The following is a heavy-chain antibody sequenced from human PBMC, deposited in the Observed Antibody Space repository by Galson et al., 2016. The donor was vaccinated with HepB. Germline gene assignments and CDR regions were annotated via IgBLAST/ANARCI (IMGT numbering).Heavy chain of an antibody. CDR2: IKQDGGEQ. V-gene: IGHV3-7*04. J-gene: IGHJ3*02. CDR1: GFTFRNYW. CDR3: ARGFGTSGYTDAFDI. Sequence: SLRLSCAASGFTFRNYWMSWVRQAPGKGLEWVAHIKQDGGEQIYVDSVKGRFTISRDHAKNSLYLQMNSLRAEDTAVYYCARGFGTSGYTDAFDIWGQGTMVTVSS. D-gene: IGHD5-12*01.